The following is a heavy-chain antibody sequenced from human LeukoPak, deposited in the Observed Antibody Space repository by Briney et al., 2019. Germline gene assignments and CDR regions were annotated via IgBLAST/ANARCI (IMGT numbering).Heavy chain of an antibody. D-gene: IGHD3-16*02. CDR1: GYSISSGYY. CDR3: ARAFYPGYYSYMAV. J-gene: IGHJ6*03. V-gene: IGHV4-38-2*02. Sequence: SETLSLTCSVSGYSISSGYYWGWIRQPPGKGLEWIGYIYYSGNTNYNPSLKSRVTISVDTSKNQFSLKLSSVTAADTAVYYCARAFYPGYYSYMAVWGKGTTVTVSS. CDR2: IYYSGNT.